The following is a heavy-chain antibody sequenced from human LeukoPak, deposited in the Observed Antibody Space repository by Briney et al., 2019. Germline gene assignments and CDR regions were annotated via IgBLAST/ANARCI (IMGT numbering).Heavy chain of an antibody. CDR2: IYGDGTT. D-gene: IGHD3-10*01. Sequence: PGGSLRLSCEASGFNLSSNYMTWVRQAPGKGLEWVSRIYGDGTTDYADSVKGRFHISRHNSNNTLYLQMNSLRAEDTAVYYCARGIIYLDYWGQGTLVTVSS. CDR3: ARGIIYLDY. CDR1: GFNLSSNY. J-gene: IGHJ4*02. V-gene: IGHV3-53*04.